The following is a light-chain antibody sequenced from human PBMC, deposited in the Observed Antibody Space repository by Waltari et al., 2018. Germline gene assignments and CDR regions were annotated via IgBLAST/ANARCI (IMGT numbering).Light chain of an antibody. CDR3: QQYNSFPIT. CDR1: QSISSW. CDR2: KAS. V-gene: IGKV1-5*03. J-gene: IGKJ5*01. Sequence: DIQMTLSPSTLSASVGDRVTITCRASQSISSWLAWYQQKPGKAPKLLIYKASSLESGVPSRFSGSGSGTEFTLTISSLQPDDFATYYCQQYNSFPITFGQGTQLEIK.